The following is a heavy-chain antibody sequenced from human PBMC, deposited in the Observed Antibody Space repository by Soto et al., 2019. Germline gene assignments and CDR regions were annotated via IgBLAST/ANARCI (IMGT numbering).Heavy chain of an antibody. D-gene: IGHD3-22*01. Sequence: GGSLRLSCAASGFTFDTYWIHWVRQAPGKGLAWVSGINSDGRSTTYADSVKGRFTISRDNAKNTLYLQMNSLRAEDTAVYYCARAYYYDTSGFWGFDYWGQGTLVTVS. CDR1: GFTFDTYW. CDR3: ARAYYYDTSGFWGFDY. V-gene: IGHV3-74*01. J-gene: IGHJ4*02. CDR2: INSDGRST.